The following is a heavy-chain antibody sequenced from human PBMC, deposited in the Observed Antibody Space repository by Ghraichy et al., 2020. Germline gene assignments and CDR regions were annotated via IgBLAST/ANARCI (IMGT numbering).Heavy chain of an antibody. Sequence: SETLSLTCAVYGGSFSGYYWSWIRQPPGKGLEWIGEIHHSGSTNYNPSLKSRVTISVDTSKNQFSLKLSSVTAADTAVYYCALWGYSGSYWAFDIWGQGTMVTVSS. CDR1: GGSFSGYY. D-gene: IGHD1-26*01. CDR3: ALWGYSGSYWAFDI. CDR2: IHHSGST. V-gene: IGHV4-34*01. J-gene: IGHJ3*02.